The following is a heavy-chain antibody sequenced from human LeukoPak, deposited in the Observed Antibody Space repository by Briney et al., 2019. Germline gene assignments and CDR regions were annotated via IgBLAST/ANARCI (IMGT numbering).Heavy chain of an antibody. CDR3: AKEFDEALVLDY. CDR2: ISWDGCST. CDR1: GFTFDDYT. Sequence: GGSLRLSCAASGFTFDDYTMHWVRQAPGKGLEWVSLISWDGCSTFYADSVKRRFNISRDNRKNSLYLQMNSLRREHTALYYCAKEFDEALVLDYWGQGTLVTVSS. V-gene: IGHV3-43*01. D-gene: IGHD5-18*01. J-gene: IGHJ4*02.